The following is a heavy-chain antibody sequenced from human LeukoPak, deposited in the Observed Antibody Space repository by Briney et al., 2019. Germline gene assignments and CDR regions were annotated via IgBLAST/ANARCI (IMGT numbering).Heavy chain of an antibody. V-gene: IGHV1-69*01. CDR2: IIPIFGTA. D-gene: IGHD2-15*01. CDR1: GGTFSSYA. J-gene: IGHJ6*04. Sequence: SVTLSCTASGGTFSSYAISWVRQAPGQGLEWMGGIIPIFGTANYEQKFQGRVTITADESTSTAYMELSSLRSEDTAVYYCARAYSAATRGLRRYYYYYGMDVWGKGTTVTVSS. CDR3: ARAYSAATRGLRRYYYYYGMDV.